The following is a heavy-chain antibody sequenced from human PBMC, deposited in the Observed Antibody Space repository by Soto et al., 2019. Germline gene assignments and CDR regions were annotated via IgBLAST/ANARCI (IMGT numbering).Heavy chain of an antibody. CDR1: GYTFTSYG. CDR2: ISAYNGNT. D-gene: IGHD6-19*01. CDR3: ARDPLPIAVAVYYFDY. Sequence: QVQLVQSGAEVKKPGASVKVSCKASGYTFTSYGISWVRQAPGQGLEWMGWISAYNGNTNYAQKLQGRVTMTTDTSTSTDYMELRSLRSDDTAVYYCARDPLPIAVAVYYFDYWGQGTLVTVSS. J-gene: IGHJ4*02. V-gene: IGHV1-18*01.